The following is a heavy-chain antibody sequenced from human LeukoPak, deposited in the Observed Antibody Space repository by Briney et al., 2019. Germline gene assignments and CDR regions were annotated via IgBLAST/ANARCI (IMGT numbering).Heavy chain of an antibody. V-gene: IGHV4-34*01. Sequence: SGTLSLTCAVYGGSFSGYYWSWIRQPPGKGLEWIGEINHSGSTNYNPSLKSRVTISVDTSKNQFSLKLSSVTAADTAVYYCARFRRDSSSSLFYYYYMDVWGKGTTVTVSS. D-gene: IGHD6-6*01. CDR2: INHSGST. CDR3: ARFRRDSSSSLFYYYYMDV. CDR1: GGSFSGYY. J-gene: IGHJ6*03.